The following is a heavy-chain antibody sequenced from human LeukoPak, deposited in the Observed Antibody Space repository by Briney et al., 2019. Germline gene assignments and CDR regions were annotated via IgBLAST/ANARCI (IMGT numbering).Heavy chain of an antibody. CDR1: GYTFTSYG. D-gene: IGHD3-22*01. Sequence: ASVKVSCKASGYTFTSYGISWVRQAPGQGLEWMGWISAYNGNTNYAQKLQGRVTMTTDTSTSTAYMELRSLRSDDTAVYYCAKGKTTTDRWGYWDYFDYWGQGTLVTVSS. V-gene: IGHV1-18*01. CDR2: ISAYNGNT. CDR3: AKGKTTTDRWGYWDYFDY. J-gene: IGHJ4*02.